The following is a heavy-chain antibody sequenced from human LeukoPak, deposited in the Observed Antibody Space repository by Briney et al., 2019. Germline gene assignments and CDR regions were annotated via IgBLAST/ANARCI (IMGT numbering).Heavy chain of an antibody. CDR1: GFTFSRYA. V-gene: IGHV3-23*01. J-gene: IGHJ5*02. CDR3: AKDYGGYGSGTYYRWFDP. Sequence: GSLRLSCAASGFTFSRYAMSWVRQAPGKGLEWVSGLSGSGGSRTYADSVKGRFTISRDNSKNMLYLQMNSLRAEDTAVYYCAKDYGGYGSGTYYRWFDPWGQGTLVTVSS. CDR2: LSGSGGSR. D-gene: IGHD3-10*01.